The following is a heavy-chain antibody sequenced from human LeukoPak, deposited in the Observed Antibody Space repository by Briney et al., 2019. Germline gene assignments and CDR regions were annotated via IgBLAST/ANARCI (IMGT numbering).Heavy chain of an antibody. Sequence: SETLSLTCTVSGDSISSYYWSWLRQPTGKGLEWIGYIYYSGSTNYNPSLKSRVTISVDTSKNQFSLKLSSVTAADTAVYYCARLVWWPAAMDGWYFDLWGRGTLVTVSS. D-gene: IGHD2-2*01. CDR2: IYYSGST. CDR3: ARLVWWPAAMDGWYFDL. V-gene: IGHV4-59*01. CDR1: GDSISSYY. J-gene: IGHJ2*01.